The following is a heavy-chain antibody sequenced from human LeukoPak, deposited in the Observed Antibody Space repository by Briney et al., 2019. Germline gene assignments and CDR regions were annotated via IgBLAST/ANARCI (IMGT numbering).Heavy chain of an antibody. J-gene: IGHJ6*03. V-gene: IGHV1-69*13. CDR1: GGTFSNYA. CDR3: ARALKYYDILTGNYLYYYMDV. CDR2: IIPIFRTT. Sequence: ASVKVSCKASGGTFSNYAITWVRQAPGQGLEWLGGIIPIFRTTNYAQKFQGRVTITADGSTSTAYMELSSLRSDDTAVYYCARALKYYDILTGNYLYYYMDVWGKGTTVTISS. D-gene: IGHD3-9*01.